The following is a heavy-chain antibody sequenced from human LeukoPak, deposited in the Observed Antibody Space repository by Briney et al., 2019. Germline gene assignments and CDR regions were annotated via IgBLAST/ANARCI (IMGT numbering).Heavy chain of an antibody. J-gene: IGHJ6*03. CDR3: ARGSKSTSRLVPFYYMDV. Sequence: ASVKVSCKASGYTFTSYYMHWVRQAPGQGLEGMGIINPSGGSTSYAQKFQGRVTITADKSTSTAYMELSSLRSEDTAVYYCARGSKSTSRLVPFYYMDVWGKGTTVTVSS. CDR2: INPSGGST. D-gene: IGHD2-2*01. V-gene: IGHV1-46*01. CDR1: GYTFTSYY.